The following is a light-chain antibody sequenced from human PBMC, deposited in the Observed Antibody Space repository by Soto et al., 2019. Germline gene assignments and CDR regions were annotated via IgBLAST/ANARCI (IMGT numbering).Light chain of an antibody. Sequence: EIVMTQSPATLSVSPGERATLSCLASQSVSSNLAWYQQKPGQAPRLLIYGASTSATGIPARFSGSGSGTEFTLTISSLQSEDFAVYYCQQYNNWPPRGTFGQGTKVEIK. CDR2: GAS. CDR1: QSVSSN. J-gene: IGKJ1*01. CDR3: QQYNNWPPRGT. V-gene: IGKV3-15*01.